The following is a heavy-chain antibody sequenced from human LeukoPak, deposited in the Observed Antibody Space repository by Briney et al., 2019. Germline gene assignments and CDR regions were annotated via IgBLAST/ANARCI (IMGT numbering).Heavy chain of an antibody. D-gene: IGHD3-16*01. CDR1: GYSISSGYY. CDR3: ARGGMITFGAINWFDP. CDR2: IYHSGST. J-gene: IGHJ5*02. V-gene: IGHV4-38-2*02. Sequence: PSETLSLTCTVSGYSISSGYYWGWIRQPPGKGLEWIGSIYHSGSTYYNPSLKGRVTISVDTSKNQFSLKLSSVTAADTAVYYCARGGMITFGAINWFDPWGQGTQVTVSS.